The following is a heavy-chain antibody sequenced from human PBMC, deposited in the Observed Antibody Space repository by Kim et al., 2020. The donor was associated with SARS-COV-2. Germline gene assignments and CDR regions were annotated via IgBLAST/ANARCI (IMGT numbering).Heavy chain of an antibody. J-gene: IGHJ3*02. Sequence: YYAASVQGRLTISSDNAKNSLYLQMNSLRAEETAVYYCARVYGNYGAFDIWGQGTMVTVSS. CDR3: ARVYGNYGAFDI. V-gene: IGHV3-21*01. D-gene: IGHD3-16*01.